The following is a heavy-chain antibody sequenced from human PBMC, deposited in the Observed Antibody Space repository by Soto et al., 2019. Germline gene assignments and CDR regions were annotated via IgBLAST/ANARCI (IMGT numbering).Heavy chain of an antibody. J-gene: IGHJ6*02. Sequence: QVQLVQSGAEVKNPGSSVRVSCKTSGFTFNVYGIHWVRQAPGQGLEWMGGLIPIYDEPNYAQNFQGRVTMTADKSTATVYLELNSLRSEDTAVYFCARVRDPHLDHYGLDVWGQGTTVTVSS. CDR2: LIPIYDEP. CDR1: GFTFNVYG. CDR3: ARVRDPHLDHYGLDV. V-gene: IGHV1-69*06.